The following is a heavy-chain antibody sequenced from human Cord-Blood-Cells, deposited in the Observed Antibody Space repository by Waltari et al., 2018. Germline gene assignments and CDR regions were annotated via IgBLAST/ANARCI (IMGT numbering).Heavy chain of an antibody. V-gene: IGHV3-9*03. CDR1: GFTFDDYA. Sequence: EVQLVESGGGLVQPGRSLRLSCAASGFTFDDYAMHWVRQAPGKGLEWVSGISWNSGSIGYADSVKGRFTISRDNAKNSLYLQMNSLRAEDMALYYCAKDMRGWRPYYYGMDVWGQGTTVTVSS. J-gene: IGHJ6*02. D-gene: IGHD2-15*01. CDR3: AKDMRGWRPYYYGMDV. CDR2: ISWNSGSI.